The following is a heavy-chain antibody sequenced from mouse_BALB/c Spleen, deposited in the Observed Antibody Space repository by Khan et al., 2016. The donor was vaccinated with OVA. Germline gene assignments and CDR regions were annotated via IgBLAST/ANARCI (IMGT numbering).Heavy chain of an antibody. V-gene: IGHV3-8*02. CDR2: ILYSGST. Sequence: EVQLQESGPSLVKPSQTLSLTCSVTGDSITSSYWCWIRKFPGNKLEYMGYILYSGSTYYNPSLKSRISITRHTSQNQYYLQLNSVTTEDTATYYCARSTYRYAFAYWGQGTLVTVSA. CDR3: ARSTYRYAFAY. CDR1: GDSITSSY. J-gene: IGHJ3*01. D-gene: IGHD2-14*01.